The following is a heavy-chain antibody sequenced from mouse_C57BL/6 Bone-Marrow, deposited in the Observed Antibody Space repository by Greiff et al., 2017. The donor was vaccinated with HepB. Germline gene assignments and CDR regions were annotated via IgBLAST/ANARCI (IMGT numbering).Heavy chain of an antibody. Sequence: DVMLVESGGGLVKPGGSLKLSCAASGFTFSSYAMSWVRQTPEKRLEWVASISDGGSYTYYPDNVKGRFTISRDNAKNNLYLQMSHLKSEDTAMYYCAREQWVTAQATFDYWGQGTTLTVSS. D-gene: IGHD3-2*02. J-gene: IGHJ2*01. V-gene: IGHV5-4*01. CDR3: AREQWVTAQATFDY. CDR2: ISDGGSYT. CDR1: GFTFSSYA.